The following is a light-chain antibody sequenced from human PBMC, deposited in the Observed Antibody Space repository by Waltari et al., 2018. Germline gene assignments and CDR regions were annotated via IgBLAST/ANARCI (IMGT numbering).Light chain of an antibody. J-gene: IGLJ2*01. Sequence: QSALTQPRSVSGSPGQSVTISCTGTSSDVGGSDYFSWYQHHPGKAPKLMICDVTKRPSGVPDRFSGSKSGNTASLTISGLQAEDEADYYCCSYAGSYTHVVFGGGTKLTVL. CDR1: SSDVGGSDY. V-gene: IGLV2-11*01. CDR2: DVT. CDR3: CSYAGSYTHVV.